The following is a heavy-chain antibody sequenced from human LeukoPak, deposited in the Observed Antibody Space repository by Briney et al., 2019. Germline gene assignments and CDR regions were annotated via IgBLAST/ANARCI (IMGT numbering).Heavy chain of an antibody. CDR2: IKGDGSHT. CDR3: VRDWDHFDFDS. D-gene: IGHD3-9*01. Sequence: GGSLRLSCAASGFTFSNYWMHWVRQAPGMGLVWVSRIKGDGSHTIYADSVKGRFTISRDNAKNTLYLQMKSLRAEDTAVYYCVRDWDHFDFDSWGLGTLVTVSS. V-gene: IGHV3-74*01. CDR1: GFTFSNYW. J-gene: IGHJ5*01.